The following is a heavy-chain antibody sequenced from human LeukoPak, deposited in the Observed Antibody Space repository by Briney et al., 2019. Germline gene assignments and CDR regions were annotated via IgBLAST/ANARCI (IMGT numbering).Heavy chain of an antibody. CDR1: GFTFNTYA. CDR3: AKGGPGGSYYGKIDS. V-gene: IGHV3-30*02. Sequence: PGGSLRLSCAASGFTFNTYAMHWVRQAPGKGLEWVAFIRSDANNKFHSDSVKGRFTISRDNSKNTLYLQMNSLRVVDTAMYYCAKGGPGGSYYGKIDSWGQGTLVTVSS. J-gene: IGHJ4*02. D-gene: IGHD3-10*01. CDR2: IRSDANNK.